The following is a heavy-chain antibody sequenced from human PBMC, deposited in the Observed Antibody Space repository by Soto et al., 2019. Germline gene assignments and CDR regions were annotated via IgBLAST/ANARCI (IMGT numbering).Heavy chain of an antibody. CDR2: IRFDGSNE. J-gene: IGHJ4*02. Sequence: GGSLRLSCAASGSIFGGYGMHWVRQAPGKGLEWVAGIRFDGSNENYADSAKGRFTISRDNSKNMLYLQMNSLSVEDTAVYYCARGGVGATVFFGYFDYWGQGALVTVSS. CDR3: ARGGVGATVFFGYFDY. V-gene: IGHV3-33*01. CDR1: GSIFGGYG. D-gene: IGHD1-26*01.